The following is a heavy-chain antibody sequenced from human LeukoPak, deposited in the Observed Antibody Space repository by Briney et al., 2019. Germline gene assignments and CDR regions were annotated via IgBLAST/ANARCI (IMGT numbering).Heavy chain of an antibody. D-gene: IGHD3-3*01. CDR2: IYYSGST. CDR1: GGSISSGGYY. CDR3: ASRLRFLEWLLPSDDDAFDI. V-gene: IGHV4-31*03. J-gene: IGHJ3*02. Sequence: SETLSLTCTVSGGSISSGGYYWSWIRQHPGKGLEWIGYIYYSGSTYYNPSLKSRVTISVDTSKNQFSLKLSPVTAADTAVYYCASRLRFLEWLLPSDDDAFDIWGQGTMVTVSS.